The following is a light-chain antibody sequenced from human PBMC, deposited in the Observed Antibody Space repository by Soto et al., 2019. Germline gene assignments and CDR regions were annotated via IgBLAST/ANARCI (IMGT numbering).Light chain of an antibody. V-gene: IGLV2-14*01. CDR1: SSDVGGYNY. J-gene: IGLJ2*01. CDR2: DVS. CDR3: SSYTRSSTRV. Sequence: QSVLTQPASVSGSLGQSITISCTGTSSDVGGYNYVSWYQQHPGKAPKVMIYDVSNRPSGVSNRFSGSKSGNTASLTISGLQAEDEADYYCSSYTRSSTRVFGGGTKLTVL.